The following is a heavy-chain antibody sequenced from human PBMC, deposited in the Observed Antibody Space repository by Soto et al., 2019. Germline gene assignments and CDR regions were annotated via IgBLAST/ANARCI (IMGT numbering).Heavy chain of an antibody. CDR1: GYSISSGYY. CDR2: IYHSGST. CDR3: ARDIQQLVLGNWLDP. Sequence: SETLSLTCAVSGYSISSGYYWGWIRQPPGKGLEWIGSIYHSGSTYYNPSLKSRVTISVDTSKNQFSLKLSSVTAADTAVYYCARDIQQLVLGNWLDPWGQGTMVTVSS. V-gene: IGHV4-38-2*02. D-gene: IGHD6-13*01. J-gene: IGHJ5*02.